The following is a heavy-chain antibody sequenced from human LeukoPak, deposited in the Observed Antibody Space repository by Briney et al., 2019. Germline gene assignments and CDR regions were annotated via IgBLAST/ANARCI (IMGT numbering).Heavy chain of an antibody. V-gene: IGHV1-69*13. CDR1: GGTFSSYA. J-gene: IGHJ4*02. D-gene: IGHD2-2*01. CDR3: ARFVAAAMDDGFDY. CDR2: IIPIFGTA. Sequence: SVKVSCKASGGTFSSYAISWVRQAPGQGLEWMGGIIPIFGTANYAQKFQGRVTITADESTSTAYMELSSLRSEDTAVYYCARFVAAAMDDGFDYWGQGTLVTVSS.